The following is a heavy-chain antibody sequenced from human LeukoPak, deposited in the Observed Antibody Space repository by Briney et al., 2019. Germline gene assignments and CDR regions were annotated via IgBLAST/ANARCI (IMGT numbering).Heavy chain of an antibody. V-gene: IGHV4-61*02. J-gene: IGHJ4*02. CDR1: GGSISSGSYY. CDR3: ARMDYYDSSGVFDY. CDR2: VYTSGST. D-gene: IGHD3-22*01. Sequence: SETLSLTCTVSGGSISSGSYYWSWIRQPAGKGLEWIGRVYTSGSTNYNPSLKSRVTISVDTSKNQFSLKLSSVTAADTAVYYCARMDYYDSSGVFDYWGQGTLVTVSS.